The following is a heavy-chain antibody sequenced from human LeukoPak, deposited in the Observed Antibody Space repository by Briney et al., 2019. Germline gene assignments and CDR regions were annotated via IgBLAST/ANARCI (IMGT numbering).Heavy chain of an antibody. Sequence: PGESLKISCKGSGYTFTSYWIGWVRQMPGKGLEWMGIILPGNSDTRYSPSFKGQVTMSVDKSISIAYLQWSSLKASDTAIYYCARQYYETLTGPNWFDAWGQGTLVTVSS. CDR1: GYTFTSYW. D-gene: IGHD3-9*01. V-gene: IGHV5-51*01. J-gene: IGHJ5*02. CDR2: ILPGNSDT. CDR3: ARQYYETLTGPNWFDA.